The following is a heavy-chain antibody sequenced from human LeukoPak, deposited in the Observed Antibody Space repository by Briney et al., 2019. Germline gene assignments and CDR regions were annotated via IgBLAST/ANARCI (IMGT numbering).Heavy chain of an antibody. CDR1: GFTFSSYW. CDR2: IKQDGSEK. CDR3: AKDMRVRAVAGIFDY. J-gene: IGHJ4*02. D-gene: IGHD6-19*01. Sequence: GGSLRLSCAASGFTFSSYWMSWVRQAPGKGLEWVANIKQDGSEKYYVDSVKGRFTISRDNAKNSLYLQMNSLRAEDTALYYRAKDMRVRAVAGIFDYWGQGTLVTVSS. V-gene: IGHV3-7*03.